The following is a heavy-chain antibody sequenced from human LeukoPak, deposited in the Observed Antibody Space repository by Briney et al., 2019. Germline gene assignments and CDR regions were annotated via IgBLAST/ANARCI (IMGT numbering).Heavy chain of an antibody. CDR1: GFTFDDYG. Sequence: GGSLRLSCAASGFTFDDYGMSWDRQAPGKGLEWVSGINWNGGSTGYADSVKGRFTISRDNAKNSLYLQMNSLRAEDTALYHCARVKGGIAVAGNDYWGQGTLATVSS. CDR2: INWNGGST. V-gene: IGHV3-20*01. J-gene: IGHJ4*02. D-gene: IGHD6-19*01. CDR3: ARVKGGIAVAGNDY.